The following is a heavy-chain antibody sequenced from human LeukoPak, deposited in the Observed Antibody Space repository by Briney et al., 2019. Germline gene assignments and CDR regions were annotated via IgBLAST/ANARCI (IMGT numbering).Heavy chain of an antibody. V-gene: IGHV3-53*01. CDR3: ARDSRFGELPYYYYGMDV. CDR2: IYSGGSI. J-gene: IGHJ6*04. D-gene: IGHD3-10*02. Sequence: GGSLRLSCAASGFTVSSNYMSWVRQAPGKGLEWVSVIYSGGSIYYADSVKGRFTISRDNSKNTLYLQMNSLRAEDTAVYYCARDSRFGELPYYYYGMDVWGKGTTVTVSS. CDR1: GFTVSSNY.